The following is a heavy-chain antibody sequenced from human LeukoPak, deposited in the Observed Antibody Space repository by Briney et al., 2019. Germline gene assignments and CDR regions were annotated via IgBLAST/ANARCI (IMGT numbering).Heavy chain of an antibody. CDR2: IYYSGST. V-gene: IGHV4-39*07. D-gene: IGHD5-24*01. J-gene: IGHJ6*03. CDR3: ARVTGNGYNLDYYMDV. Sequence: SETLSLTCTVSGGSISSSSYYWGWIRQPPGKGLEWIGSIYYSGSTYYNPSLKSRVTISVDTSKNQFSLKLSSVTAADTAVYYCARVTGNGYNLDYYMDVWGKGTTVTVSS. CDR1: GGSISSSSYY.